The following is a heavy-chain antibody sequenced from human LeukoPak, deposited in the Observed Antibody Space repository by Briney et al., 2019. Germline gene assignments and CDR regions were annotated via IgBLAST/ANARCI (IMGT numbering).Heavy chain of an antibody. CDR2: ISGSDGST. D-gene: IGHD3-22*01. CDR1: GFTFSSYA. V-gene: IGHV3-23*01. J-gene: IGHJ4*02. Sequence: PGGSLRLSCAASGFTFSSYAMSWVRQAPGKGLEWVSGISGSDGSTYSADSVKGRFTISRDTSRNTLYLQMNSLRAEDTAVYYCAKNGDGVIGYLLNWGRGTLVTASS. CDR3: AKNGDGVIGYLLN.